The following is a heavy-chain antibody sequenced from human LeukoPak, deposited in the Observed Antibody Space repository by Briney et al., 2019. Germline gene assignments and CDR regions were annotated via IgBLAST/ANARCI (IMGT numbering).Heavy chain of an antibody. CDR3: ARDTVRATTWRAEFDY. J-gene: IGHJ4*02. CDR2: ISAYNGNT. Sequence: ASVKVSCKASGYTFTSYGISWVRQAPGHGLEWMGWISAYNGNTNYAQKVQGRVSMTTDTSTSTAYLELRSLRSDDTAVYFCARDTVRATTWRAEFDYWGQGTLVTVSS. V-gene: IGHV1-18*01. D-gene: IGHD1-26*01. CDR1: GYTFTSYG.